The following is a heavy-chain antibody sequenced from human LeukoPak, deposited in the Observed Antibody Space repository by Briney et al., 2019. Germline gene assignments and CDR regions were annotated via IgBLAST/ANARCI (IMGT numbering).Heavy chain of an antibody. CDR2: IYSGGST. V-gene: IGHV3-66*01. CDR1: EFSVGSNY. Sequence: GGSLRLSCAASEFSVGSNYMTWVRQAPGKGLEWVSLIYSGGSTYYADSVKGRFTISRDNSKNTLYLQMNSLRAEDTAVYYCARAIDYYGSGSYYKWGQGTLVTVSS. D-gene: IGHD3-10*01. J-gene: IGHJ4*02. CDR3: ARAIDYYGSGSYYK.